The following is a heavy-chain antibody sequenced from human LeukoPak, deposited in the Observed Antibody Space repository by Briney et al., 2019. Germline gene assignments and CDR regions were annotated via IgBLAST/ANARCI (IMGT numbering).Heavy chain of an antibody. CDR2: INTVGSRT. V-gene: IGHV3-74*01. Sequence: GGSLRLSCAAAGFTFSSYWMHWVRQAAGKGLVWVSRINTVGSRTRYADSVKGRFTISRDTAKNTLYLQMNSLRAEDTAVYYWARDRQSSSWYDYYYYYMDVWGKGTTVTVSS. J-gene: IGHJ6*03. CDR3: ARDRQSSSWYDYYYYYMDV. D-gene: IGHD6-13*01. CDR1: GFTFSSYW.